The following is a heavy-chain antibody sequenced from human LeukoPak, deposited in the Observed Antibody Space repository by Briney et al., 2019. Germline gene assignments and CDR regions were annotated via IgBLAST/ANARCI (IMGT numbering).Heavy chain of an antibody. CDR1: GFTFSSYA. V-gene: IGHV3-23*01. D-gene: IGHD3-16*01. CDR3: AKDQCYDYVWGSSS. Sequence: GGSLRLSCAASGFTFSSYAMSWVRQAPGKGLEWVSAISGSGGSTYYADSVKGRFTISRDNSKNTLYLQMNSLRAEDTAVYYCAKDQCYDYVWGSSSWGQGTLVTVSS. CDR2: ISGSGGST. J-gene: IGHJ5*02.